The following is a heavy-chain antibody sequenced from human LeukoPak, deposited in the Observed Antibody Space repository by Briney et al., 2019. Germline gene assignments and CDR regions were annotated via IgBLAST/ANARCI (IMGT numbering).Heavy chain of an antibody. J-gene: IGHJ4*02. Sequence: PGGSLRLSCAASGVTFSSNGMQWARQAPGKGLEWVAMIRNHGNDEYHADSVKGRFSVSRDNSKNTMYLQMNSLRAEDTAVYYCAKDASWSLDYWGQGTLVTVSP. CDR2: IRNHGNDE. V-gene: IGHV3-30*02. CDR1: GVTFSSNG. CDR3: AKDASWSLDY. D-gene: IGHD6-13*01.